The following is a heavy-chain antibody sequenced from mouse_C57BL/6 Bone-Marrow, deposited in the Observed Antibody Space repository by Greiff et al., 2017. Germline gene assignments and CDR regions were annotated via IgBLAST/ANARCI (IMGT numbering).Heavy chain of an antibody. V-gene: IGHV1-81*01. Sequence: VQLQQSGAELARPGASVKLSCKASGYTFTSYGISWVKQRTGQGLEWIGEIYPRSGNTYYNAKFKGKATLTADNSSSTAYMELRSLTSEDSAVYFCKVLLRDFDYWGQGTTLTVSS. CDR2: IYPRSGNT. D-gene: IGHD1-1*01. J-gene: IGHJ2*01. CDR3: KVLLRDFDY. CDR1: GYTFTSYG.